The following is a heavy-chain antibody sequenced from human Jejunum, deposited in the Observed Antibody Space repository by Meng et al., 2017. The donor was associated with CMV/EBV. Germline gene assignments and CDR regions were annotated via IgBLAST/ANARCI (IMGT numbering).Heavy chain of an antibody. CDR2: ISTSSTYM. CDR3: ARGIGQLAFDS. D-gene: IGHD6-6*01. Sequence: AASGFTFSSYSFNWVRQAPGQGLEWVATISTSSTYMFYEDSVKGRFTISRDDAKKTVYLQMTSLRAEDTAVYYCARGIGQLAFDSWGQGTRVTVSS. CDR1: GFTFSSYS. V-gene: IGHV3-21*01. J-gene: IGHJ4*02.